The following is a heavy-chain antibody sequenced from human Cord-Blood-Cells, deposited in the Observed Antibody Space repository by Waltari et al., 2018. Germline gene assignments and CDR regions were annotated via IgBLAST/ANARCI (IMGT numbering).Heavy chain of an antibody. V-gene: IGHV3-23*01. CDR1: GLTFSSYA. D-gene: IGHD6-19*01. J-gene: IGHJ4*02. CDR2: ISSSGGST. CDR3: AKDGWGETESDY. Sequence: EVQLLESGGGLVQPGGSLRLSCAASGLTFSSYAMSWVRQAPGKGLEWVSAISSSGGSTYYADSVKGRFTISRDNSKNTLYLQMNSLRAEDTAVYYCAKDGWGETESDYWGQGTLVTVSS.